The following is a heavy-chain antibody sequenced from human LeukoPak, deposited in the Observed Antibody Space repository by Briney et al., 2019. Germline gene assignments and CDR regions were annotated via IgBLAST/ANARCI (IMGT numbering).Heavy chain of an antibody. D-gene: IGHD6-19*01. CDR2: PRGSGGST. CDR3: AKRMGYSSGWYYFDY. V-gene: IGHV3-23*01. Sequence: GGSLRLSCAASGFSLSSSATSWVRAAPGKGLEWVSAPRGSGGSTYYADSVRGRFTISRDNSKNTLYLQMNSLRAEDTAVYYCAKRMGYSSGWYYFDYWGQGTLVTVSS. CDR1: GFSLSSSA. J-gene: IGHJ4*02.